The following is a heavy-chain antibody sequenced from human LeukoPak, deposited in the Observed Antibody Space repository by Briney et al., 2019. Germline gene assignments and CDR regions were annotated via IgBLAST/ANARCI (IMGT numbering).Heavy chain of an antibody. V-gene: IGHV3-30-3*01. CDR3: ARDSCSSTSCSSGSSYFDY. Sequence: GGSLRLSCAASGFTFSSYAMHWVRQAPGKGLEWVAVISYDGSNKYYADSVKGGFTISRDNSKNTLYLQMNSLRAEDTAVYYCARDSCSSTSCSSGSSYFDYWGQGTLVTVSS. CDR2: ISYDGSNK. J-gene: IGHJ4*02. D-gene: IGHD2-2*01. CDR1: GFTFSSYA.